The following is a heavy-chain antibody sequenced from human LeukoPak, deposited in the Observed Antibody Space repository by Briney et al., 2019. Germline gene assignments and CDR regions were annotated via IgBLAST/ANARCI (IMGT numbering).Heavy chain of an antibody. CDR3: ARGGGGGYSGYDWDYFDY. J-gene: IGHJ4*02. CDR2: ITSGGSTM. CDR1: GFPFSDYY. D-gene: IGHD5-12*01. V-gene: IGHV3-11*04. Sequence: GGSLRLSCAASGFPFSDYYMTWVRQAPGKGLECVAYITSGGSTMFYADSVKGRFTTSRDNGKKSLYLQLNSLRAEDTAVYYCARGGGGGYSGYDWDYFDYWGQGVLVTVSS.